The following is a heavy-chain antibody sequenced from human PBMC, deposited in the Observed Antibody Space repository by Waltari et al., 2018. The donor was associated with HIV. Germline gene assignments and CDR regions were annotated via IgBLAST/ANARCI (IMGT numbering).Heavy chain of an antibody. D-gene: IGHD3-3*01. CDR2: SNPRDGKT. CDR1: GYTFTNYY. V-gene: IGHV1-46*01. CDR3: ARDSSRDCWSGNLHL. Sequence: QVQLVQSGPEVKKPGASVRVFCMASGYTFTNYYIHWVRQAPGQGLGWMGISNPRDGKTNFAENFQGRVTLTRDTSTANRVDMQLTSLTQEDTAVYYCARDSSRDCWSGNLHLGGQGTL. J-gene: IGHJ4*02.